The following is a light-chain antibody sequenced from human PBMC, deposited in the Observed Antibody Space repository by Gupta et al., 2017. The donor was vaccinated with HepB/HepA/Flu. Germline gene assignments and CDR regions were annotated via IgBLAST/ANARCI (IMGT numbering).Light chain of an antibody. J-gene: IGKJ4*01. CDR1: QDLRSY. Sequence: DIQLTQSPSFLSASVGDRVTITCRASQDLRSYLAWYQQRPGKAPNLLIYAASTLQSGVPSRFSGSESGTEFTLTISSLQPEDFATYYCLQLNSYPITFGGGTKVEIK. V-gene: IGKV1-9*01. CDR2: AAS. CDR3: LQLNSYPIT.